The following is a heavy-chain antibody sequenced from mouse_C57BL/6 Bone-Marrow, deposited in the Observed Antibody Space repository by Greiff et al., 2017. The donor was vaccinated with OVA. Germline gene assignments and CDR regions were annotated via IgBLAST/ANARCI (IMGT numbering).Heavy chain of an antibody. J-gene: IGHJ4*01. D-gene: IGHD2-3*01. V-gene: IGHV4-1*01. CDR1: AVDFSRYW. Sequence: PAAAVDFSRYWMSWVRRAPGKGLEWIGEINPDSSTINYAPSLKDKFIISRDNAKNTLYLQMSKVRSEDTALYYWASFDDGYAMDYWGQGTSVTVSS. CDR3: ASFDDGYAMDY. CDR2: INPDSSTI.